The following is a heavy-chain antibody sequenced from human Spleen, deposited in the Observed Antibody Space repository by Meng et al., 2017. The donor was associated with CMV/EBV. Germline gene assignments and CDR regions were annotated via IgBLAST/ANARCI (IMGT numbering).Heavy chain of an antibody. CDR2: ISHVGGTT. D-gene: IGHD6-19*01. CDR1: GFIFSDYY. J-gene: IGHJ4*02. V-gene: IGHV3-11*01. Sequence: GESLKISCAASGFIFSDYYMTWIRQSPGKGLEWVAYISHVGGTTHYADSVKGRFTISRDNAKNSLNLQMNSLRAEETAIYYCARVIGSGWYADYWGQGTLVTVSS. CDR3: ARVIGSGWYADY.